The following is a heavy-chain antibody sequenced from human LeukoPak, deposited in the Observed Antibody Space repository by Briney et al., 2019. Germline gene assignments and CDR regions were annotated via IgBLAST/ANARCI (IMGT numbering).Heavy chain of an antibody. CDR1: GGSFTDYF. Sequence: SETLSLTCDVFGGSFTDYFWTWIRQSPGKGLEWIGEINGYSGNTNYNPSLNSRVSISLERSKNQFSLELRSVTAADTAVYYCARGRIAKIVVVHSFQYGMDVWGQGTTVTVSS. CDR3: ARGRIAKIVVVHSFQYGMDV. D-gene: IGHD3-22*01. J-gene: IGHJ6*02. V-gene: IGHV4-34*01. CDR2: INGYSGNT.